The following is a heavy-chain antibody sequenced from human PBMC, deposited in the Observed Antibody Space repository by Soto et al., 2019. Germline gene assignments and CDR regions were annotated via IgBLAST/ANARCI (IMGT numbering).Heavy chain of an antibody. D-gene: IGHD2-15*01. V-gene: IGHV3-48*02. CDR2: ISGSSQTI. J-gene: IGHJ4*02. CDR3: ARTLSWRRGPFDS. CDR1: GFIFNTYS. Sequence: EVQLVESGGGLIQPGGSLRLSCAASGFIFNTYSMDWVRQAPGKGLEWVSYISGSSQTIFYADSVRGGFTISRDNPNNSTHLQMLSLTDEDTTVYYCARTLSWRRGPFDSWGQATQVTVSS.